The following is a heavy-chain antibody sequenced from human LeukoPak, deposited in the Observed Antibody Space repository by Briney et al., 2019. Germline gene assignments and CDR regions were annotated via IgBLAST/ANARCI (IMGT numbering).Heavy chain of an antibody. CDR2: ISSSSSYI. CDR3: ARDQWLAVGDY. D-gene: IGHD6-19*01. CDR1: GFTLSSYS. V-gene: IGHV3-21*01. Sequence: GGSLRLSCAASGFTLSSYSMNWVRQAPGKGLEWVSSISSSSSYIYYADSVKGRFTISRDNAKNSLYLQMNSLRAEDTAVYYCARDQWLAVGDYWGQGTLVTVSS. J-gene: IGHJ4*02.